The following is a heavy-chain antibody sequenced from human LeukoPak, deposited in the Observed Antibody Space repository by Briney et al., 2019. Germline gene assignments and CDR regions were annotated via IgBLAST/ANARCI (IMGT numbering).Heavy chain of an antibody. D-gene: IGHD3-3*01. V-gene: IGHV1-69*13. CDR3: ARKRDFWSGYHGEYYYYYGMDV. Sequence: AASVKVSCKASGGTFSSYAISWVRPAPGQGLEWMGGIIPIFGTANYAQKFQGRVTITADESTSTAYMELSSLRSEDTAVYYCARKRDFWSGYHGEYYYYYGMDVWGQGTTVTVSS. CDR2: IIPIFGTA. J-gene: IGHJ6*02. CDR1: GGTFSSYA.